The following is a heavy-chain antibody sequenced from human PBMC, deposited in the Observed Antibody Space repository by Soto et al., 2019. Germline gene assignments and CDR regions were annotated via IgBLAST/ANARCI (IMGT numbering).Heavy chain of an antibody. Sequence: LCVTYSVSDGYISSIYWSWIRKTPGKGLECIGYFSYSGSTNYNPSLKSRVIISVDTSRNQFSLKLTSVTATDTAMYYCARHSPLAAGGAFEFWGQGMMVTVSS. CDR1: DGYISSIY. V-gene: IGHV4-59*08. D-gene: IGHD6-13*01. J-gene: IGHJ3*01. CDR2: FSYSGST. CDR3: ARHSPLAAGGAFEF.